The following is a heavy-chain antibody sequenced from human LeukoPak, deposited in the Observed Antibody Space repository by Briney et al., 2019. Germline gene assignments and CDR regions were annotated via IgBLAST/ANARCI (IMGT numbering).Heavy chain of an antibody. J-gene: IGHJ5*02. CDR2: MNPNSGNT. CDR1: GYTFTSYY. Sequence: ASVKVSCKASGYTFTSYYMHWVRQATGQGLEWMGWMNPNSGNTGYAQKFQGRVTMTRNTSISTAYMELSSLRSEDTAVYYCARTLKRVGNWFDPWGQGTLVTVSS. D-gene: IGHD6-25*01. V-gene: IGHV1-8*02. CDR3: ARTLKRVGNWFDP.